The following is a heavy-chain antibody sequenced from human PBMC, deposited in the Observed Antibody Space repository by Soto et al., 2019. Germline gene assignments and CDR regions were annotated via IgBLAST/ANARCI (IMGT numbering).Heavy chain of an antibody. J-gene: IGHJ5*02. CDR2: IYYSGST. Sequence: SETLSLTCTVSGGSISSYYWSWIRQPPGKGLEWIGYIYYSGSTNYNPSLKSRVTISVDTSKNQFSLKLSSVTAADTAVYYCAREHLSSGGSPGWFDPWGQGTLVTVSS. CDR3: AREHLSSGGSPGWFDP. CDR1: GGSISSYY. V-gene: IGHV4-59*01. D-gene: IGHD2-15*01.